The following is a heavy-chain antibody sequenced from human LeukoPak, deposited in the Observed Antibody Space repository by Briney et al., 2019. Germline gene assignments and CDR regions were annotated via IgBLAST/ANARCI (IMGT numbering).Heavy chain of an antibody. V-gene: IGHV4-4*07. D-gene: IGHD3-3*01. CDR2: IYNGGII. CDR3: ARGLWGDFWSGDYYYYYMDV. CDR1: GDSISRYY. Sequence: PSETLSLTCTVSGDSISRYYWSWIRQPAGKGLEWIGRIYNGGIITYNPSLKSRVTMSIDTSNNQFSLRLRFVTAADTAVYYCARGLWGDFWSGDYYYYYMDVWGEGTTVTVSS. J-gene: IGHJ6*03.